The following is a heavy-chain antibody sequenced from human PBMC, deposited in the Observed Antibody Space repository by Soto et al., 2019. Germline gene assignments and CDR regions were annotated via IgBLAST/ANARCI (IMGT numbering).Heavy chain of an antibody. V-gene: IGHV3-23*01. D-gene: IGHD3-22*01. Sequence: GGSLRLSCAASGFTFSSYAMSWVRQAPGKGLEWASAISGSGGSTYYADSVKGRFTMSRNNAKNTLYLQMNSLRAEDTAVSYCAKNVVKVVVVIAGVYYYYVMDVWGQGTTVTVSS. CDR1: GFTFSSYA. CDR2: ISGSGGST. CDR3: AKNVVKVVVVIAGVYYYYVMDV. J-gene: IGHJ6*02.